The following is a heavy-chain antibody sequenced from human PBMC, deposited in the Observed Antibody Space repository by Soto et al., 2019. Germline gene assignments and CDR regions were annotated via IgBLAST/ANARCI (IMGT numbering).Heavy chain of an antibody. V-gene: IGHV4-34*01. J-gene: IGHJ3*02. CDR1: GGFVSSGSYY. Sequence: QVQLQQWGAGLLKPSETLSLTCAVYGGFVSSGSYYWSWIRQPPGKGLEWIGEMSHSGGTHFNPSLKSRVTISVDTSXNQXSLKMSSVXAXXXXXXXXARXERGTATTVVDAFDIWGPGTMVTVSS. CDR3: ARXERGTATTVVDAFDI. D-gene: IGHD1-1*01. CDR2: MSHSGGT.